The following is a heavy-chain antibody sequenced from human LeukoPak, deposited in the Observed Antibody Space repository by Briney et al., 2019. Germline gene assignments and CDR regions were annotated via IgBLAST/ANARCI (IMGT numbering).Heavy chain of an antibody. D-gene: IGHD6-13*01. CDR1: GGSFSDYY. CDR2: INHSGST. Sequence: SETLSLTCAVYGGSFSDYYWSWIRQPPGEGLEWIGEINHSGSTNYKPSLKSRVTMSVDTSKNQFSLKLSSVTAADTAVYYCARVSSSWYQDWYFDLWGRGTLVTVSS. V-gene: IGHV4-34*01. CDR3: ARVSSSWYQDWYFDL. J-gene: IGHJ2*01.